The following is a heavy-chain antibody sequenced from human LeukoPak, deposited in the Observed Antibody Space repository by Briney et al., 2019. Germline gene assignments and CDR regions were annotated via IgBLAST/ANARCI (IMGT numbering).Heavy chain of an antibody. CDR3: ARALVVSSSWYLTSGDAFDI. Sequence: SETLSLTRTVSDGSISSYYWSWIRQPPGKGLEWIGYIYYSGSTNYNPSLKSRVTISVDTSKNQFSLKLSSVTAADTAVYYCARALVVSSSWYLTSGDAFDIWGQGTMVTVSS. CDR1: DGSISSYY. CDR2: IYYSGST. V-gene: IGHV4-59*01. D-gene: IGHD6-13*01. J-gene: IGHJ3*02.